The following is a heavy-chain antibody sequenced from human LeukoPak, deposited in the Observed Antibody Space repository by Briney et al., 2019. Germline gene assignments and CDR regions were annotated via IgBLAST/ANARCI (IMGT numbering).Heavy chain of an antibody. CDR3: ARGLGLRDY. D-gene: IGHD7-27*01. J-gene: IGHJ4*02. CDR2: INHSGST. Sequence: SETLSLTCAVYGGSFSGYYWSWIRQPPGRGLEWIGEINHSGSTNYNPSLKSRVTISVDTSKNQFSLKLSSVTAADTAVYYCARGLGLRDYWGQGTLVTVSS. V-gene: IGHV4-34*01. CDR1: GGSFSGYY.